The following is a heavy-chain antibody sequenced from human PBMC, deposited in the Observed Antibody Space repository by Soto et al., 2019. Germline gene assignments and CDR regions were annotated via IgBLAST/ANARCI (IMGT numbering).Heavy chain of an antibody. J-gene: IGHJ4*02. CDR2: IYYSGST. V-gene: IGHV4-31*03. CDR1: GGSISSGGYY. Sequence: SETLSLTCTVSGGSISSGGYYWSWIRQHPGKGLEWIGYIYYSGSTYYDPSLKSRVTISVDTSKNQFSLKLSSVTAADTAVYYCARWPQLEPRFDYWGQGTLVTVPQ. D-gene: IGHD1-1*01. CDR3: ARWPQLEPRFDY.